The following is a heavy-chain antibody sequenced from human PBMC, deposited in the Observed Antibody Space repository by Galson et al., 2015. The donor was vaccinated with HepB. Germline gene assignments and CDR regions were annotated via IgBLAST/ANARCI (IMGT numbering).Heavy chain of an antibody. D-gene: IGHD4/OR15-4a*01. J-gene: IGHJ6*02. CDR2: IYPGDSEI. V-gene: IGHV5-51*01. CDR3: ARLGNEDYHHYGKDV. CDR1: GYSFTSHW. Sequence: QSGAEVKKPGESLKISCKGSGYSFTSHWIGWVRQMPGKGLECLGIIYPGDSEIRYSPSFQAQVTISADKSISTAYLNGTSLKATDTAMYYCARLGNEDYHHYGKDVWGQGTTVTVSS.